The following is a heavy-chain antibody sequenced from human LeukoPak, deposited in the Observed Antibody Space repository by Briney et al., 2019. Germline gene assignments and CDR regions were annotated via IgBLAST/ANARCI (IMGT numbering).Heavy chain of an antibody. CDR3: ARVGENDYGDYGAFDI. CDR1: GYTFTGYY. CDR2: INPNSGGT. J-gene: IGHJ3*02. Sequence: ASVKVSCKASGYTFTGYYMHWVRQAPGQGLEWMGWINPNSGGTNYAQKFQGRVTMTRDTSISTAYMELSRLRSDDTAVYYCARVGENDYGDYGAFDIWGQGTMVTVSS. D-gene: IGHD4-17*01. V-gene: IGHV1-2*02.